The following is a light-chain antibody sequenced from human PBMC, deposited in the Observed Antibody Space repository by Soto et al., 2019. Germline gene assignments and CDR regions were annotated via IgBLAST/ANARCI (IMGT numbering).Light chain of an antibody. CDR1: SSDVGGYNY. Sequence: QSALTQPASVSGSPGQSITISCTGTSSDVGGYNYVSWYQQHPGKAPKLMIYDVSNRPSGVFNRYSGSKSGNTASLTISGLTAGDKGVYYGRAYTSSRTPWNFGNATKLTVL. CDR3: RAYTSSRTPWN. V-gene: IGLV2-14*01. CDR2: DVS. J-gene: IGLJ1*01.